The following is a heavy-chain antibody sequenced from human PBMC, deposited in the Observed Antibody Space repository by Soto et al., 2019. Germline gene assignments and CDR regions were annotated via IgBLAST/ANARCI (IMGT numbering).Heavy chain of an antibody. J-gene: IGHJ6*02. CDR3: ARTNIVVVVAATPFGYYYYGMDV. D-gene: IGHD2-15*01. Sequence: QVQLVQSGAEVKKPGSSVKVSCKASGGTFSSYAISWVRQAPGQGLEWMGGIIPIFGTANYAQKFQGRVTITADESTSTAYMELSSLRSEDTAVYYCARTNIVVVVAATPFGYYYYGMDVWGQGTTVTVSS. CDR1: GGTFSSYA. V-gene: IGHV1-69*12. CDR2: IIPIFGTA.